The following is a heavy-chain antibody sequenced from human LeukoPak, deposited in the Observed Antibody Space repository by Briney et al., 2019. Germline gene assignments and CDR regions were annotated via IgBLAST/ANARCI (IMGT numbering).Heavy chain of an antibody. CDR2: ITASGGNT. D-gene: IGHD5-18*01. CDR3: AKGNGYSYGRYYFDY. Sequence: GGSLRLSCAASGFTFRSYAMGWVRQAPGKGLEWVSAITASGGNTYYADSVKGRFTISRDNSKNTLYLQVNSLRAEDTAVYYCAKGNGYSYGRYYFDYWGQGTLVTVSS. J-gene: IGHJ4*02. CDR1: GFTFRSYA. V-gene: IGHV3-23*01.